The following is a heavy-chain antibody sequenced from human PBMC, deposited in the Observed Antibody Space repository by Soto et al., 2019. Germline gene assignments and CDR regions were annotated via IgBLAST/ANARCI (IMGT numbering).Heavy chain of an antibody. J-gene: IGHJ6*02. D-gene: IGHD2-8*01. CDR3: ATYAGSYYHYGMAV. CDR2: ISSGSSYI. Sequence: EVQLVESGGGLVEPGGSLRLSCAASGFTFSTYSMNWVRQAPGKGLEWVSSISSGSSYIYYADSVKGRFTISRDNAHNSLYLQMNSVRAEDTAVYYCATYAGSYYHYGMAVWGQGTTVTVSS. V-gene: IGHV3-21*01. CDR1: GFTFSTYS.